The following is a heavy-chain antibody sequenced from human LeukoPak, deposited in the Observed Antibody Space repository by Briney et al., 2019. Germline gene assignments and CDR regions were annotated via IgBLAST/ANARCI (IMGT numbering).Heavy chain of an antibody. Sequence: ASVKVSCKASGYTFTGYYMHWVRQAPGQGLEWMGWINPNSGGTNYAQKFQGRVTMTRDTSISTAYMELSSLRSEDTAVYYCASAHDNIAVAGTDAFDIWGQGTMVTVSS. CDR1: GYTFTGYY. D-gene: IGHD6-19*01. CDR3: ASAHDNIAVAGTDAFDI. J-gene: IGHJ3*02. CDR2: INPNSGGT. V-gene: IGHV1-2*02.